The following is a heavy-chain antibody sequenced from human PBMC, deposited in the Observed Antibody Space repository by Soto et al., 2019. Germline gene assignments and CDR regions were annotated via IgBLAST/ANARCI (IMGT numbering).Heavy chain of an antibody. CDR1: GGTFSSYA. CDR3: ARALDDYDSSGYLNWFDS. V-gene: IGHV1-69*13. Sequence: SVKVSCKASGGTFSSYAISWVRQAPGQGLEWMGGIIPIFGTANYAQKFQGRVTITADESTSTAYMELSSLRSEDTAVYYCARALDDYDSSGYLNWFDSWGQGSLVPVSS. D-gene: IGHD3-22*01. CDR2: IIPIFGTA. J-gene: IGHJ5*01.